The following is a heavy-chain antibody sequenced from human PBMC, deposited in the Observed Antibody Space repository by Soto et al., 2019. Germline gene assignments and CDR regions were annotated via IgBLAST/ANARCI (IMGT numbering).Heavy chain of an antibody. V-gene: IGHV5-51*01. J-gene: IGHJ4*02. Sequence: GESLKISCKGSGYSFTNYWIGWVRQMPGKGLEWMGIIYPGDSDTRYRPSFQGQVTTSADKSINTAYLQLSSLKASDTAMYYCARRAASTAFYEYWGQGTLVTVSS. CDR2: IYPGDSDT. CDR3: ARRAASTAFYEY. CDR1: GYSFTNYW. D-gene: IGHD1-1*01.